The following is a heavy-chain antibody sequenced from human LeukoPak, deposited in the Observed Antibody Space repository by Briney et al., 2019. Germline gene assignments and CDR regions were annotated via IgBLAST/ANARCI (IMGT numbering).Heavy chain of an antibody. CDR2: ISSSGSTI. Sequence: GGSLRLSCAASGFTFSDYYMSWIRQAPGKGLEWVSYISSSGSTIYYADSVKGRFTISKDNAKNSLYLQMNSLRAEDTAVYYCARGYSYGLIYFDYWGQGTLVTVSS. CDR1: GFTFSDYY. J-gene: IGHJ4*02. V-gene: IGHV3-11*01. D-gene: IGHD5-18*01. CDR3: ARGYSYGLIYFDY.